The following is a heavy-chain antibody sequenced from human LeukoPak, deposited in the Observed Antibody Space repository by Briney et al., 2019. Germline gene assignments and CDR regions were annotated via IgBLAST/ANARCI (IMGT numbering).Heavy chain of an antibody. V-gene: IGHV1-69*04. J-gene: IGHJ1*01. D-gene: IGHD3-22*01. Sequence: SVKVSCKASGGTFSSYAISWVRQAPGQGLEWMGRIIPIFGIANYAQKFQGRVTITADKSTSTAYMELSSLRSEDTAVYYCASPLKIYYDSSGPTRETELQHWGQGTLVTVSS. CDR1: GGTFSSYA. CDR2: IIPIFGIA. CDR3: ASPLKIYYDSSGPTRETELQH.